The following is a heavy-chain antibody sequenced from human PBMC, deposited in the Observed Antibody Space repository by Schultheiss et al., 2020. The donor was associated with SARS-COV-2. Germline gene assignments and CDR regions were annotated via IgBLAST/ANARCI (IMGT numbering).Heavy chain of an antibody. CDR2: ISYDGSNK. D-gene: IGHD6-6*01. V-gene: IGHV3-33*05. J-gene: IGHJ6*02. CDR3: ARVLTLDPPYSSSGYYYGMDV. Sequence: GGSLRLSCAASGFTFSSYGMHWVRQAPGKGLEWVAVISYDGSNKYYADSVKGRFTISRDNSKNSLYLQMNSLRAEDTAVYYCARVLTLDPPYSSSGYYYGMDVWGQGTTVTVSS. CDR1: GFTFSSYG.